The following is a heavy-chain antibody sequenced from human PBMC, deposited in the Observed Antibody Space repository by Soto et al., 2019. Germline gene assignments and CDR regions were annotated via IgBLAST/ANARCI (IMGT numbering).Heavy chain of an antibody. V-gene: IGHV1-58*01. CDR1: GFTFTSSA. Sequence: SVKVSCKASGFTFTSSAVQWVRQARGQRLEWIGWIVVGSGNTNYAQKFQERVTITRDMSTSTAYMELGSLRSEDTAVYYCAADPSDYDFWSGYYRARNYYGMDVWGQGTTVTVSS. CDR3: AADPSDYDFWSGYYRARNYYGMDV. CDR2: IVVGSGNT. J-gene: IGHJ6*02. D-gene: IGHD3-3*01.